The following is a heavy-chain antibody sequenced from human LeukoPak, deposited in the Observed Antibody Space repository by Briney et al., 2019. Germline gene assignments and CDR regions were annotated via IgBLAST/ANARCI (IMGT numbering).Heavy chain of an antibody. D-gene: IGHD6-19*01. CDR1: GFTFSSYA. V-gene: IGHV3-23*01. J-gene: IGHJ4*02. CDR3: ARGGLGSAFDK. CDR2: ISGSGGST. Sequence: HAGGSLRLSCAASGFTFSSYALSWVRQAPGKGLECVSAISGSGGSTYSADSLKGRFTISRDNSKNTLYLQINSLRTDDTAVFYCARGGLGSAFDKWGLGTMVTVSS.